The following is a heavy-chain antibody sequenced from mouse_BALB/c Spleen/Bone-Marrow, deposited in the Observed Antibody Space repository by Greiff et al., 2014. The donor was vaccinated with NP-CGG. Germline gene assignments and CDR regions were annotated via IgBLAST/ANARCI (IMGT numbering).Heavy chain of an antibody. Sequence: LQQSGGGLVKPGGSLKLSCAASGFTFSSYAMPWVRQTPEKRLEWVASISSGGSTYYPDSVKGRFTISRDNARNILYLQMSSLRSEDTAMYYCARGGGYYYAMDYWGQGTSVTVSS. CDR1: GFTFSSYA. CDR3: ARGGGYYYAMDY. J-gene: IGHJ4*01. CDR2: ISSGGST. V-gene: IGHV5-6-5*01.